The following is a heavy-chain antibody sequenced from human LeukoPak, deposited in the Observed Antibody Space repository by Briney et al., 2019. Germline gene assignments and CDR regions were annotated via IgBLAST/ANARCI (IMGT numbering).Heavy chain of an antibody. CDR3: ARDKYQDTAMVSSF. CDR1: GFTFSSYA. CDR2: ISGSGGST. V-gene: IGHV3-23*01. J-gene: IGHJ4*02. Sequence: GGSLRLSCAASGFTFSSYAMSWVRQAPGKGLEWVSAISGSGGSTYYADSVKGRFTISRDNSKNTLYLQMNSLRAEDTAVYYCARDKYQDTAMVSSFWGQGTLVTVSS. D-gene: IGHD5-18*01.